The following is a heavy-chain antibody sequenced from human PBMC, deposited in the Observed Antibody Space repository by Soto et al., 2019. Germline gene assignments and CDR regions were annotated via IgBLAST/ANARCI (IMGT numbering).Heavy chain of an antibody. CDR1: GITFIADA. CDR2: ISGSGATT. CDR3: AKSFSSNWYDYFDY. D-gene: IGHD6-13*01. V-gene: IGHV3-23*01. Sequence: GGSLRLSCAASGITFIADAMSWVRQAPGRGLEWISAISGSGATTYYADSVKGRFTISRDKSKNTLYLQMNSLRAEDTALYYCAKSFSSNWYDYFDYWGQGSLVTVSS. J-gene: IGHJ4*02.